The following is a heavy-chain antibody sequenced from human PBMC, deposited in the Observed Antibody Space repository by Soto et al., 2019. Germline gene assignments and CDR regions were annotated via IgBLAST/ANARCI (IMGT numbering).Heavy chain of an antibody. Sequence: QVQLQLWGAGLLKPSETLSLTCAVYGGSFSGYYWTWIRQTPGQGLEWIGEIIDSGSTNYNPSLKSRVTISVDTSRNQFSLKLNSVTAADTAVYYCARARRTFSSGWYRAAFDIWGQGTMVTVSS. CDR2: IIDSGST. CDR3: ARARRTFSSGWYRAAFDI. J-gene: IGHJ3*02. V-gene: IGHV4-34*12. CDR1: GGSFSGYY. D-gene: IGHD6-19*01.